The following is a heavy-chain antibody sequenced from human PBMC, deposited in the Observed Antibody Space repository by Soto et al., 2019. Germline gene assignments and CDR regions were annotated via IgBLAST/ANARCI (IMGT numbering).Heavy chain of an antibody. J-gene: IGHJ5*02. CDR3: AGVDPPYPPDGPT. V-gene: IGHV1-69*13. CDR2: IIPIFGTA. CDR1: GGTFSSYA. Sequence: SVKVSCKASGGTFSSYAISWVRQAPGQGLEWMGGIIPIFGTANYAQKFQGRVTITADESTSTAYMELSSLRSEDTAVYYCAGVDPPYPPDGPTWGQGTLVTVSS. D-gene: IGHD2-2*02.